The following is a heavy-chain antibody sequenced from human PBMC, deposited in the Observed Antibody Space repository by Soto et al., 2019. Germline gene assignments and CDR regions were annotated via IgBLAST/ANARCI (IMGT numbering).Heavy chain of an antibody. CDR2: IDPSDSYT. V-gene: IGHV5-10-1*01. Sequence: GESLKISCKGSGYSITSYWISWVRQMPGKGLEWMGRIDPSDSYTNYSPSFQGHVTISADKSISTAYLQWSSLKASDTAMYYCARHVLGDTAMVYYYGMDVWGQGTTVTVSS. D-gene: IGHD5-18*01. J-gene: IGHJ6*02. CDR3: ARHVLGDTAMVYYYGMDV. CDR1: GYSITSYW.